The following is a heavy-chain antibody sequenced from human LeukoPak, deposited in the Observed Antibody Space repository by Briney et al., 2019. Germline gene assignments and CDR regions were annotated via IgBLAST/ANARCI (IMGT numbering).Heavy chain of an antibody. Sequence: SETLSLTCTVSAGSISSYYWSWIRQPPGKGLEWIGYIYYSGSTNYNPSLKSRVTISVDTSKNQFSLKLSSVTAADAAVYYCARARSDIAVAGIDYWGQGTLVTVSS. D-gene: IGHD6-19*01. CDR3: ARARSDIAVAGIDY. CDR2: IYYSGST. V-gene: IGHV4-59*08. CDR1: AGSISSYY. J-gene: IGHJ4*02.